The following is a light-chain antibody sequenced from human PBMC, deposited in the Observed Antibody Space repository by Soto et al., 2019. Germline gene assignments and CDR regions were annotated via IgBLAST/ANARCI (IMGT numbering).Light chain of an antibody. CDR1: QRVSSY. Sequence: EIVLTQSPATLSLSPGEGATLSCRASQRVSSYLAWYQQKPGQAPRLLIYEASNRATGVPARFSGSGSGKDLPLPNGCPEPEGFADFFCGKRSHWPRRFGLGTHVAIK. CDR2: EAS. J-gene: IGKJ1*01. V-gene: IGKV3-11*01. CDR3: GKRSHWPRR.